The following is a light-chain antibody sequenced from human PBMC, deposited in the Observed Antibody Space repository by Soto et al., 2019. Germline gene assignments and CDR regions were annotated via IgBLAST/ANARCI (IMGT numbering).Light chain of an antibody. V-gene: IGKV2-24*01. CDR1: QSLVRSDGNAY. CDR2: KVS. Sequence: EIVMTQTPRSLPVTLGQPVSISCKSSQSLVRSDGNAYLNWLHQRPGQPPRLLIYKVSNRFTGVPDRFSGSGAGTDFTLHISRVEAEDVGMYCCMQVGQLRTFGQGTRLEIK. J-gene: IGKJ5*01. CDR3: MQVGQLRT.